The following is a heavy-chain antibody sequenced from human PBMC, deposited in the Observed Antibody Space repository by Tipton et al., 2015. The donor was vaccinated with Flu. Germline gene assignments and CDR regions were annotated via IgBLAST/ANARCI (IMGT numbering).Heavy chain of an antibody. J-gene: IGHJ4*02. D-gene: IGHD3-16*01. Sequence: GEALGTHYWTWFRQPAGERLEWIGRIFATGTAIYNPSLRSRVTMSVDTSKNQFSLNLTSVTAADTAVYYCARSSSAYDYVWGGSYYFDFWGQGTLVTVSS. CDR1: GEALGTHY. V-gene: IGHV4-4*07. CDR2: IFATGTA. CDR3: ARSSSAYDYVWGGSYYFDF.